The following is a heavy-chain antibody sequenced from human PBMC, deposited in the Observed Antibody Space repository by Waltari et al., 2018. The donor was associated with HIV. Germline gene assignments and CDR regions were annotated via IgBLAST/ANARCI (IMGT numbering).Heavy chain of an antibody. CDR1: GFDFTNAW. D-gene: IGHD5-12*01. J-gene: IGHJ3*01. CDR3: TTDVYDGSGGNAFDV. V-gene: IGHV3-15*01. CDR2: IKSHSDGGTS. Sequence: EVQLVESGGGLVKPGGSLRLSCAVSGFDFTNAWLNWVREAPGKGLACFGRIKSHSDGGTSDYAEPLKGRFSISRDDSQRTLFLQISSLMTEDTGVYYCTTDVYDGSGGNAFDVWGQGTMVTVSS.